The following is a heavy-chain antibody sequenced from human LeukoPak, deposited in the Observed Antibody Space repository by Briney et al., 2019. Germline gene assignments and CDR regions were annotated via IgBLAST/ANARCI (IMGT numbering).Heavy chain of an antibody. CDR3: AKDPYKVVTAILIDY. CDR2: ISGSGVST. Sequence: SGGSLRPSCAASGFTVSNNYMSWVRQAPGKGLEWVSAISGSGVSTYYADSVKGRFTVSRDNSKNTPYLQMSSLRAEDTAVYYCAKDPYKVVTAILIDYWGQGTLVTVSS. J-gene: IGHJ4*02. V-gene: IGHV3-23*01. D-gene: IGHD2-21*02. CDR1: GFTVSNNY.